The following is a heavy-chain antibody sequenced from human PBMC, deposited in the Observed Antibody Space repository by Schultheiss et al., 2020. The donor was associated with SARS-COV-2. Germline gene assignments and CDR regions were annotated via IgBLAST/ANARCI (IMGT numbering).Heavy chain of an antibody. CDR2: INHSGST. CDR1: GGSISSGGYY. Sequence: SETLSLTCTVSGGSISSGGYYWSWIRQHPGKGLEWIGEINHSGSTNYNPSLKSRVTISVDTSKNQFSLKLSSVTAADTAVYYCARGIRYSYGPYGGYYGMDVWGQGTTVTVSS. D-gene: IGHD5-18*01. J-gene: IGHJ6*02. CDR3: ARGIRYSYGPYGGYYGMDV. V-gene: IGHV4-39*07.